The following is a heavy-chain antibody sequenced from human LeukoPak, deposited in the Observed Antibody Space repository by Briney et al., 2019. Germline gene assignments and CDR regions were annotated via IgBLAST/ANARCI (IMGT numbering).Heavy chain of an antibody. D-gene: IGHD6-13*01. CDR3: ARNASIAAAGNGGRYFDY. CDR2: IYYSGST. V-gene: IGHV4-39*01. J-gene: IGHJ4*02. Sequence: SETLSLTCTVSGGSISSSSHYWGWIRQPPGKGLEWIGSIYYSGSTSCNPSLKSRVTISVDTSKNEFSLSLSSVAAADTAVYYCARNASIAAAGNGGRYFDYWGQGTLVTVSS. CDR1: GGSISSSSHY.